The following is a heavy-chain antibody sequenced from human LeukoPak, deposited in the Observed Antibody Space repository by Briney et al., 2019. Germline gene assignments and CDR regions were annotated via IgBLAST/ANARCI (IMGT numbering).Heavy chain of an antibody. CDR2: ISYDGSNK. V-gene: IGHV3-30-3*01. CDR3: ARSTYYDSSGYLPGGMDV. J-gene: IGHJ6*02. Sequence: GGSLRLSCAASGFIFSNYAMHWVRQAPGKGLEWVAVISYDGSNKYYADSVKGRFTISRDNSKNTLYLQMNSLRAEDTAVYYCARSTYYDSSGYLPGGMDVWGQGTTVTVSS. D-gene: IGHD3-22*01. CDR1: GFIFSNYA.